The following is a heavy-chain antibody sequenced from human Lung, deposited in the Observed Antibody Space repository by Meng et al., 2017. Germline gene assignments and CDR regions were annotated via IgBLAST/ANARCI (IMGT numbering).Heavy chain of an antibody. D-gene: IGHD2-15*01. Sequence: ASVKVSCKASGYTFTSYAMNWVRQAPGQGLEWMGWINTNTGSPTYAQGFTGRFVFSLDTSVSTAYLQISSLQADDTAVYYCEGGGFCSGGSCYLGNDAFDIWGQGTMVTVSS. CDR1: GYTFTSYA. CDR2: INTNTGSP. CDR3: EGGGFCSGGSCYLGNDAFDI. V-gene: IGHV7-4-1*02. J-gene: IGHJ3*02.